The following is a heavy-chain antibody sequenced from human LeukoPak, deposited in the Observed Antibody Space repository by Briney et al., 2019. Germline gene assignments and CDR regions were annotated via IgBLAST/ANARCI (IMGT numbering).Heavy chain of an antibody. V-gene: IGHV1-18*01. CDR2: ISAYNGNT. Sequence: ASVKVSCKASGYTFTSYGISWVRQAPGQGLEWMGWISAYNGNTNYAQKLQGRVTMTTDTSTSTAYMELSSLRSDDTAVYYCARVLSGSSWYRFDPWGQGTLVTVSS. J-gene: IGHJ5*02. D-gene: IGHD6-13*01. CDR3: ARVLSGSSWYRFDP. CDR1: GYTFTSYG.